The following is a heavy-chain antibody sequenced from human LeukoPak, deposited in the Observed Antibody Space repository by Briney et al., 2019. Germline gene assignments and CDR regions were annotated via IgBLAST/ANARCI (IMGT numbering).Heavy chain of an antibody. J-gene: IGHJ2*01. Sequence: SETLSLTCSVSGGSIESYYWSWIRQPAGKGLEWIGRIYTSGGTNYNPSLKSRVTISVDTSKNQFSLKLSSVTAADTAVYYCARDPKGIAAAGRRYWYFDLWGRGTLVTVSS. CDR3: ARDPKGIAAAGRRYWYFDL. V-gene: IGHV4-4*07. CDR1: GGSIESYY. CDR2: IYTSGGT. D-gene: IGHD6-13*01.